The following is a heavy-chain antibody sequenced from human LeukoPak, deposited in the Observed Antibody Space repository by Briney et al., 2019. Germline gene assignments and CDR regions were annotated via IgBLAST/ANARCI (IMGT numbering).Heavy chain of an antibody. D-gene: IGHD5-18*01. Sequence: ASVKVSCKASGYTFTGYYMHWVRQAPGQGLEWMGWINPNSGGTNYAQKFQGRVTMTRDTSISTAYMELSRLRSDDTAVYYCARARGYSYGLTSLTAQYYMDVWGKGTTVTVSS. CDR3: ARARGYSYGLTSLTAQYYMDV. V-gene: IGHV1-2*02. CDR1: GYTFTGYY. CDR2: INPNSGGT. J-gene: IGHJ6*03.